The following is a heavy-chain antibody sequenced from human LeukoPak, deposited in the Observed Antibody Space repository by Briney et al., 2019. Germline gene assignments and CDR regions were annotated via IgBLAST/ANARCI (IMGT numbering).Heavy chain of an antibody. Sequence: SVKVSCKASGSTFSSYAISWVRQAPGQGLEWMGGIIPIFGTANYAQKFQGRVAITADESTSTAYMELSSLRSEDTAVYYCARKGLATSVPFDYWGQGTLVTVSS. CDR1: GSTFSSYA. D-gene: IGHD5-24*01. CDR3: ARKGLATSVPFDY. J-gene: IGHJ4*02. V-gene: IGHV1-69*01. CDR2: IIPIFGTA.